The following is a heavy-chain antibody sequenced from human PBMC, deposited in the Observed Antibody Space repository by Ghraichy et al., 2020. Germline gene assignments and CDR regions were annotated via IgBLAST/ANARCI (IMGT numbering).Heavy chain of an antibody. D-gene: IGHD6-19*01. J-gene: IGHJ1*01. Sequence: LSLTCAASGFTFSTYNMNWVRQAPGKGLEWVSSISSAGTYIYYADSVKGRFTISRDNAKNSLYLQMNSLSAEDTAVYYCARDRGSGWLGAEYFQHWGQGTLVTVSS. V-gene: IGHV3-21*01. CDR3: ARDRGSGWLGAEYFQH. CDR2: ISSAGTYI. CDR1: GFTFSTYN.